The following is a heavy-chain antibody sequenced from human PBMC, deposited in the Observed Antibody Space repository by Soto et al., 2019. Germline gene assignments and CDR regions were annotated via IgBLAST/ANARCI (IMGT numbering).Heavy chain of an antibody. CDR1: GYTFTSYY. Sequence: QVQLVQSGAEVKKPGASVKVSCKASGYTFTSYYMHGVRQAPGQGLAWMGIINPSGGSTSYAQKFQGRVTMTRDTSTSTVYMELSSLRSEDTAVYYCARVGGRFGELLPRYGMDVWGQGTTVTVSS. CDR2: INPSGGST. V-gene: IGHV1-46*01. D-gene: IGHD3-10*01. CDR3: ARVGGRFGELLPRYGMDV. J-gene: IGHJ6*02.